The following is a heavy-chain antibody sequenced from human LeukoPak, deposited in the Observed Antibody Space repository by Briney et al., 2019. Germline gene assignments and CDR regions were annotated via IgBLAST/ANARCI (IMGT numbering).Heavy chain of an antibody. CDR1: GVSISSGDYY. CDR3: ARGEFYDIYNWFDP. V-gene: IGHV4-30-4*01. CDR2: IYYSGNT. J-gene: IGHJ5*02. Sequence: SETLSLTCTVSGVSISSGDYYWSWIRQPPGKGLERIGYIYYSGNTYYNPSLKSRVTISVDTSKNQFSLKLNSVTAADTAAYFCARGEFYDIYNWFDPWGQGTLVTVSS. D-gene: IGHD3-9*01.